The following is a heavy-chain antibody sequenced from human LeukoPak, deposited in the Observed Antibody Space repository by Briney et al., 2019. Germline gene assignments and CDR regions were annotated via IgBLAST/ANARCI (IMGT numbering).Heavy chain of an antibody. J-gene: IGHJ4*02. V-gene: IGHV3-21*01. D-gene: IGHD2-21*02. Sequence: PGGSLRLSCAASGFTFSSYSMNWVRQAPGKGLEWVSSISSSSSYIYYADSVKGRFTISRDNSKNTLYLQMNSLRAEDTAMYYCARESDSAGACDYWGQGTLVTVSS. CDR2: ISSSSSYI. CDR3: ARESDSAGACDY. CDR1: GFTFSSYS.